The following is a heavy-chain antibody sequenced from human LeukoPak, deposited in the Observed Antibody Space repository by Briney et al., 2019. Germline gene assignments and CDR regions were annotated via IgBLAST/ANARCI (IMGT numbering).Heavy chain of an antibody. CDR2: ISAYNGNT. V-gene: IGHV1-18*01. Sequence: ASVKVSCKASGYTFTSYGISWVRQAPGQGLEWMGWISAYNGNTNYAQKFQGRVTMTRDTSTSTVYMELSSLRSEDTAVYYCARDRAASSGSYWYFDLWGRGTLVTVSS. D-gene: IGHD3-22*01. J-gene: IGHJ2*01. CDR3: ARDRAASSGSYWYFDL. CDR1: GYTFTSYG.